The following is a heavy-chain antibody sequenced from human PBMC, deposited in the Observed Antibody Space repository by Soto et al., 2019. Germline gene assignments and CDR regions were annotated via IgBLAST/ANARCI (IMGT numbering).Heavy chain of an antibody. CDR2: IWYDGSNK. V-gene: IGHV3-33*01. CDR3: ARDHGGGLRYHLDY. CDR1: GFTFNNYG. Sequence: QVQLVESGGGVVQPGRSLRLSCAASGFTFNNYGMHWVRQAPGKGLEWVAVIWYDGSNKYYVDSVKGRFTISRDNSKKTMYLQMNSLRDEDMAVYYCARDHGGGLRYHLDYWGQGTLVTVSS. D-gene: IGHD4-17*01. J-gene: IGHJ4*02.